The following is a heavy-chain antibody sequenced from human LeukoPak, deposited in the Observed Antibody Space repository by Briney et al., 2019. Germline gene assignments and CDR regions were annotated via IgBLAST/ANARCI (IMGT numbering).Heavy chain of an antibody. CDR3: ARHRWELPAYFDY. V-gene: IGHV4-39*01. D-gene: IGHD1-26*01. Sequence: SETLSLTCTVSGGSISSSSYYWGWIRQPPGKGLEWIVSIYYSGSTYYNPSLKSRVTISVDTSKNQFSMRLSSVTAADTAVYYCARHRWELPAYFDYWGQGTLVTVSS. CDR2: IYYSGST. CDR1: GGSISSSSYY. J-gene: IGHJ4*02.